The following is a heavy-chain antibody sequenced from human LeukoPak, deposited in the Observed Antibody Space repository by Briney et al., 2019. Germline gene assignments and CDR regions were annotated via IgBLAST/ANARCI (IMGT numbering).Heavy chain of an antibody. CDR2: ISYDGSNK. V-gene: IGHV3-30*18. Sequence: GGSLRLSCAASGFTFSSYGMHWVRQAPGKGLEWVAVISYDGSNKYYADSVKGRFTISRDNSKNTLYLRMNSLRAEDTAVYYCAKDLYYGYYFDNWGQGTLVTVSS. CDR3: AKDLYYGYYFDN. J-gene: IGHJ4*02. CDR1: GFTFSSYG. D-gene: IGHD3-16*01.